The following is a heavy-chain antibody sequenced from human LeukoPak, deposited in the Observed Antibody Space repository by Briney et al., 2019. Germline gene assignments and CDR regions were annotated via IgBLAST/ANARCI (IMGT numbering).Heavy chain of an antibody. CDR3: AKGPDYFDS. CDR1: GYSFSNYW. CDR2: MNSDGSAT. V-gene: IGHV3-74*01. Sequence: GGSLRLSCAASGYSFSNYWMHWVRQAPGKGLVWVTRMNSDGSATYYADSVQGRFTISRDNAKNTLYLQMNSLRAEDTAMYFCAKGPDYFDSWGQGTLVTVSS. J-gene: IGHJ4*02.